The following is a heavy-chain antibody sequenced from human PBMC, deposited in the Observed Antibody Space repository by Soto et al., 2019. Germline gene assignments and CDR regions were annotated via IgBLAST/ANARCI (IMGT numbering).Heavy chain of an antibody. V-gene: IGHV3-23*01. CDR2: ISGSGGNT. J-gene: IGHJ4*02. CDR3: AKSATASSSSSVEY. CDR1: GFTFSSYA. D-gene: IGHD2-2*01. Sequence: GGSLRLSCAASGFTFSSYAMSWVRQAPGKGLEWVSVISGSGGNTFYADSVKGRLTISRDNSKNTLYLQMNSLRAEDTAVYYCAKSATASSSSSVEYWGQGTLVTVSS.